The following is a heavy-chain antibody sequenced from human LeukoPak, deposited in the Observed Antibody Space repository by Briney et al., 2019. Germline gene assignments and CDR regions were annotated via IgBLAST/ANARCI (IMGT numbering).Heavy chain of an antibody. V-gene: IGHV3-53*01. CDR3: ARGRSSSWFDY. CDR1: GFTVSSNY. CDR2: IYSGGST. Sequence: PGGSLRLSCAASGFTVSSNYMSWVRQAPGKGLEWVSVIYSGGSTYYADSVKGRFTISRDNSKNTLYLQMNSLRAEDTAVYYCARGRSSSWFDYWGQGTLVTVPS. J-gene: IGHJ5*01. D-gene: IGHD6-13*01.